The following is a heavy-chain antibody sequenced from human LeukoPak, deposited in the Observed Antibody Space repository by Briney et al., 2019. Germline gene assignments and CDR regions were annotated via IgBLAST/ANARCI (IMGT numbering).Heavy chain of an antibody. D-gene: IGHD6-13*01. CDR2: INPSGGST. V-gene: IGHV1-46*01. CDR3: ARLGEGAVGHP. Sequence: ASVKVSCKASGYTFTSYYMHWVRQAPGQGLEWMGIINPSGGSTSYAQKFQGRVTMTRDMSTSTVYMELSSLRSEDTAVYYCARLGEGAVGHPWGQGTLVTVSS. J-gene: IGHJ5*02. CDR1: GYTFTSYY.